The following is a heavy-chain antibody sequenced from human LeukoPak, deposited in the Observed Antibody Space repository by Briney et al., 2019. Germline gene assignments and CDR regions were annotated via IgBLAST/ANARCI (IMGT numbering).Heavy chain of an antibody. D-gene: IGHD5-24*01. Sequence: SVKVSCKASGGTFSSYAISWVRQAPGQGLEWMGGIIPIFGTANYAQKLQGRVTITADESTSTAYMELSSLRSEDTAVYYCARESFQRDGYFDYWGQGTLVTVSS. V-gene: IGHV1-69*13. CDR2: IIPIFGTA. CDR1: GGTFSSYA. J-gene: IGHJ4*02. CDR3: ARESFQRDGYFDY.